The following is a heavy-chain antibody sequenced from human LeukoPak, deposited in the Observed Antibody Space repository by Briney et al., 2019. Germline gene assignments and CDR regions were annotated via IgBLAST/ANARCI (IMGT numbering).Heavy chain of an antibody. V-gene: IGHV3-30*02. Sequence: GGSLRLTCAASGFTFSSYGMHWVRQAPGKGLEWVAFIRHDGSNKYYADSVKGRFTISRDNAKNSLYLQMNSLRAEDTAVYYCARDHYSSGYFLYYFDYWGQGTLVTVSS. D-gene: IGHD3-22*01. CDR1: GFTFSSYG. CDR3: ARDHYSSGYFLYYFDY. CDR2: IRHDGSNK. J-gene: IGHJ4*02.